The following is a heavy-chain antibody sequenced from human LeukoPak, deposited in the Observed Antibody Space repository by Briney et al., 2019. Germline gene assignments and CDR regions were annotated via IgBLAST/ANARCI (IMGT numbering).Heavy chain of an antibody. J-gene: IGHJ4*02. V-gene: IGHV3-74*01. D-gene: IGHD2-21*02. CDR3: AKGRLVVTAINS. CDR1: GFTFSSYW. Sequence: GGSLRLSCAASGFTFSSYWMHWVRQAPGKGLVWVSRINSDGSSTSYADSVKGRFTISRDNAKNTLYLQMNSLRAEDTAIYYCAKGRLVVTAINSWGQGTLVTVSS. CDR2: INSDGSST.